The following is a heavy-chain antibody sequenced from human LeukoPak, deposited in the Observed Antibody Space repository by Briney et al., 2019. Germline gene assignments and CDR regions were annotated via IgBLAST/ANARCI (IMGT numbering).Heavy chain of an antibody. D-gene: IGHD3-22*01. CDR3: ARDHYYYDNSGYWTRGAFDI. CDR2: IYYSGST. J-gene: IGHJ3*02. V-gene: IGHV4-39*07. CDR1: GGSISSTTFY. Sequence: PSETLSLTCTVSGGSISSTTFYWGWIRQPPGKGPEWIGSIYYSGSTYYNPSLKSRVTISVDTSKNQFSLRLSSVTAADTAVYYCARDHYYYDNSGYWTRGAFDIWGQGTMVTVSS.